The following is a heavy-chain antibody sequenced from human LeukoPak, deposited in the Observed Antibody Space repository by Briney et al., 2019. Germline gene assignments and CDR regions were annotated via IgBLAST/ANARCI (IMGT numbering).Heavy chain of an antibody. Sequence: GGSLRLSCAASGFTFSSYAMSWVRQAPGKGLEWVSAISGSGGSTYYADSVKGGFTISRDNSKNTLYLQMNSLRAEDTAVYYCAKAGYCSGGSCYGWFDPWAREPWSPSPQ. CDR3: AKAGYCSGGSCYGWFDP. V-gene: IGHV3-23*01. J-gene: IGHJ5*02. D-gene: IGHD2-15*01. CDR2: ISGSGGST. CDR1: GFTFSSYA.